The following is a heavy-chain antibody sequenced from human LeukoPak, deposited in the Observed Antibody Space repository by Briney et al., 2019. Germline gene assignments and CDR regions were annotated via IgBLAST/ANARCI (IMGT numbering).Heavy chain of an antibody. CDR3: ARFYCSSTSCNRVYYFDY. CDR2: INPNSGGT. CDR1: GYTFTGYY. Sequence: ASVKVSCKASGYTFTGYYMHWVRQAPGQGLEWMGWINPNSGGTNYAQKSQGRVTMTRDTSISTAYMELSRLRSDDTAVYYCARFYCSSTSCNRVYYFDYWGQGTLVTVSS. V-gene: IGHV1-2*02. D-gene: IGHD2-2*01. J-gene: IGHJ4*02.